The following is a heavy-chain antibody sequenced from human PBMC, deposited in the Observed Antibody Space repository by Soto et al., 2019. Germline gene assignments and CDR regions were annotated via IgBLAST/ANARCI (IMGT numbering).Heavy chain of an antibody. D-gene: IGHD6-13*01. J-gene: IGHJ4*02. Sequence: QVQLVESGGGVVQPGRSLRLSCAASGFTFSSYAMHWVRQAPGKGLEWVAVISYDGSNKYYADSVKGRFTISRDNSKNTLYLQMNSLRAEDTAVYYCARGRGSSWYFDYWGQGTLVTVSS. CDR2: ISYDGSNK. V-gene: IGHV3-30-3*01. CDR3: ARGRGSSWYFDY. CDR1: GFTFSSYA.